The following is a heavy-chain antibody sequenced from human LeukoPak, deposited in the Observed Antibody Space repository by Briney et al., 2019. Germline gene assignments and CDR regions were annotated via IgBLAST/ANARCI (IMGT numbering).Heavy chain of an antibody. V-gene: IGHV3-53*01. CDR1: GFTVSSTF. CDR3: ARDNAYFDY. Sequence: GGSLRLSCAASGFTVSSTFMSWVRQAPGKGLEGVSVIYSGGSTHYADSVKGGFTISRDNSKNTLYLQINSLRAEDTALYYCARDNAYFDYWGQGTLVTVSS. CDR2: IYSGGST. J-gene: IGHJ4*02.